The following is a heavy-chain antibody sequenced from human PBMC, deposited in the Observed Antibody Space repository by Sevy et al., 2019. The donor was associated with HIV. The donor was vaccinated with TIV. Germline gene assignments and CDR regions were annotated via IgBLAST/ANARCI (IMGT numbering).Heavy chain of an antibody. D-gene: IGHD2-2*02. V-gene: IGHV1-2*02. Sequence: ASVKVSCKASGYTFTGYYMHWVRQAPGQGLEWMGWINPNSGGTNYAQKFQGRVTMTRDTSISTAYMELSRLRSDDTAVYYCARARLSRYCSSTSCYIDYWGQGTLVTVSS. J-gene: IGHJ4*02. CDR2: INPNSGGT. CDR1: GYTFTGYY. CDR3: ARARLSRYCSSTSCYIDY.